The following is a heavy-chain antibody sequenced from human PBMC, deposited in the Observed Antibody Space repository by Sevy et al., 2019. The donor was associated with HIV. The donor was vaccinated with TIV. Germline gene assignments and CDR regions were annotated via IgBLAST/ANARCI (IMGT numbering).Heavy chain of an antibody. CDR1: GYPFNSLY. CDR3: SRGDFDLWNGHVADLYYFDQ. Sequence: ASVKVSCKASGYPFNSLYMHWIRQAPGQGLEWMGIIDPSGGRSIYAQKFQDRVTMSRDTSTSTIYMEVRSLRSDDTAVYYCSRGDFDLWNGHVADLYYFDQWGQGTPVTVSS. D-gene: IGHD3-3*01. CDR2: IDPSGGRS. J-gene: IGHJ4*02. V-gene: IGHV1-46*02.